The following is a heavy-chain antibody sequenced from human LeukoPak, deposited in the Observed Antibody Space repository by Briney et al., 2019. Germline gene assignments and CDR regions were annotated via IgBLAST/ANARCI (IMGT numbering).Heavy chain of an antibody. J-gene: IGHJ4*02. D-gene: IGHD2-2*01. Sequence: ASVKVSCKASGYTFTGYYMHWVRQAPGQGLEWMGRINPNNGGTNYAQKFQGRVTMTRDTSISTAYMELSRLRSDDTAVYYCATLGYCSSTSCYGPFDYWGQGTLVTVSS. CDR1: GYTFTGYY. CDR3: ATLGYCSSTSCYGPFDY. CDR2: INPNNGGT. V-gene: IGHV1-2*06.